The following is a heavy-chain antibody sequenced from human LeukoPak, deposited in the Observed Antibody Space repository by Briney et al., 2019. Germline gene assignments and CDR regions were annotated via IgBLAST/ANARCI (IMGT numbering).Heavy chain of an antibody. CDR1: GGSISSSSYY. CDR2: IYYSGST. V-gene: IGHV4-39*07. J-gene: IGHJ4*02. Sequence: PSETLSLTCTVSGGSISSSSYYWGWIRQPPGKGLEWIGSIYYSGSTYYNPSLKSRVTISVDRSKNQFSLKLSSVTAADTAVYYCAREFALSIAARSFDYWGQGTLVTVSS. D-gene: IGHD6-6*01. CDR3: AREFALSIAARSFDY.